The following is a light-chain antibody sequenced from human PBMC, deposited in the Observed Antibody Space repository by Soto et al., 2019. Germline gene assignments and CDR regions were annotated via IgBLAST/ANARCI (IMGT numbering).Light chain of an antibody. CDR3: SSYTSSRFYV. CDR1: SSDVGGYNY. CDR2: EVS. J-gene: IGLJ1*01. V-gene: IGLV2-14*01. Sequence: QSALTQPASVSGSPGQSITISCTGTSSDVGGYNYVSWYQQHPGKAPKLMIYEVSNRPSGVSNRFSGSKSGNTASLTISGLQAEDEADYFCSSYTSSRFYVFGTGTQLTV.